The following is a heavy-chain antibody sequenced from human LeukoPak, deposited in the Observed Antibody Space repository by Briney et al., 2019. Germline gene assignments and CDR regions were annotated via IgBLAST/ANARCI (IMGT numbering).Heavy chain of an antibody. Sequence: PGGSLRLSCEGSGFSFSSYWMAWVRQLPGKGPEWVANIRQDESERYFADSVKGRFTISRDNAKKSVYLHMSSLRAEDTAVYYCAREKYITVTTFDPWGQGTLVTVSS. CDR2: IRQDESER. CDR1: GFSFSSYW. D-gene: IGHD4-17*01. J-gene: IGHJ5*02. V-gene: IGHV3-7*01. CDR3: AREKYITVTTFDP.